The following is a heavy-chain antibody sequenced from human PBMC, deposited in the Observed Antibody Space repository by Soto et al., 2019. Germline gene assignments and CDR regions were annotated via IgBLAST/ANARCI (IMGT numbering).Heavy chain of an antibody. CDR1: GGSISSGGYS. Sequence: SETLSLTCAVSGGSISSGGYSWSWIRQPPGKGLEWIGYIYHSGSTYYNPSLKSRVTISVDTSKNQFSLKLSSVTAADTAVYYCARTNYGSGSYLFWGQGTLVTVSS. V-gene: IGHV4-30-2*02. CDR3: ARTNYGSGSYLF. J-gene: IGHJ4*02. CDR2: IYHSGST. D-gene: IGHD3-10*01.